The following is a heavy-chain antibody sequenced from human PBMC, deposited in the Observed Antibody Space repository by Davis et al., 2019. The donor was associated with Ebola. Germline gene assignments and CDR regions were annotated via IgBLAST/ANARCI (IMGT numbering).Heavy chain of an antibody. J-gene: IGHJ1*01. D-gene: IGHD2-21*01. CDR2: IYYNGRT. CDR1: GGSISSGTYY. CDR3: ARDSPCGGDCPFQH. Sequence: SETLSLTCSVSGGSISSGTYYWGWVRQPPGKGLEWIGAIYYNGRTYYNSSLESRVTISLDTSKNQFSLKLRSVTAADTAVYFCARDSPCGGDCPFQHWGQGTLVTVSS. V-gene: IGHV4-39*07.